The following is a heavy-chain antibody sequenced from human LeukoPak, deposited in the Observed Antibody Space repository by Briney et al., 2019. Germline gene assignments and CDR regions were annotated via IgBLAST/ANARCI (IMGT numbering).Heavy chain of an antibody. V-gene: IGHV1-2*02. Sequence: ASVKVSCKASGYTFTGYYMHWVRQAPGQGLEWMGWINPNSGGTNFAQKFQGRVTMTRDTSISTAYMELSRLRSDDTAVYYCASPINSRGYYYGMDVWGQGTTVTVSS. CDR1: GYTFTGYY. CDR3: ASPINSRGYYYGMDV. D-gene: IGHD2-21*01. CDR2: INPNSGGT. J-gene: IGHJ6*02.